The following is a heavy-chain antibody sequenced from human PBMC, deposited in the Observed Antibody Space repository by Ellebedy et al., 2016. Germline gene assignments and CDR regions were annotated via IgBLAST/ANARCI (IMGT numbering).Heavy chain of an antibody. CDR3: ARLIWPYSSGWDGKGYFDY. D-gene: IGHD6-19*01. CDR2: LYYDGST. J-gene: IGHJ4*03. Sequence: SETLSLTCTVSSGSISSSDYYWGWIRQPPGKGLEWIGSLYYDGSTKPSPSLKSRVTISVDTSKNQFSLKVTSVTAADTAVYYCARLIWPYSSGWDGKGYFDYWGQGTLVIVSS. CDR1: SGSISSSDYY. V-gene: IGHV4-39*01.